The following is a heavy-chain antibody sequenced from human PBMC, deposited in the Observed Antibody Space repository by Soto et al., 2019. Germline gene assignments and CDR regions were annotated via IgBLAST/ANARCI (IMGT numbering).Heavy chain of an antibody. CDR1: GYTFTSYG. Sequence: ASVKVSCKASGYTFTSYGISWVRQAPGQGLEWMGWISAYNGNTNYAQKLQGGVTMTTDTSTSTAYMELRSLRSDDTAVYYCASHENDILTGYYRGLNAFDIWGKGTMVTVSS. J-gene: IGHJ3*02. V-gene: IGHV1-18*01. CDR3: ASHENDILTGYYRGLNAFDI. CDR2: ISAYNGNT. D-gene: IGHD3-9*01.